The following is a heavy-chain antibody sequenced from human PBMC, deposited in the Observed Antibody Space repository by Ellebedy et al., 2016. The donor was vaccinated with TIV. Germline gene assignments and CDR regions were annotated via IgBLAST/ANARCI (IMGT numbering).Heavy chain of an antibody. D-gene: IGHD2-15*01. Sequence: SVKVSCXASAGTFSSYAISWVRQAPGQGLEWMGGIIPIFGTANYAQKFQGRVTITADESTSTAYMELSSPRSEDTAVYYCAREYCSGGSCYHHWYFDLWGRGTLVTVSS. J-gene: IGHJ2*01. V-gene: IGHV1-69*13. CDR3: AREYCSGGSCYHHWYFDL. CDR1: AGTFSSYA. CDR2: IIPIFGTA.